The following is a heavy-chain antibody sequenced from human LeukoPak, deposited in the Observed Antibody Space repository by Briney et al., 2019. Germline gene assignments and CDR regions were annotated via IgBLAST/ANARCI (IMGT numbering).Heavy chain of an antibody. CDR2: INSDVTST. CDR3: ANEGPLPGGHDY. J-gene: IGHJ4*02. V-gene: IGHV3-74*01. D-gene: IGHD2-15*01. Sequence: GGSLRLSCAASGFTFRTYWVHWVRQAPGKGRVWVSRINSDVTSTNYADFVKGRFTISRDIAKNTVYLQMNSLRDAETAVYYCANEGPLPGGHDYWGQGTLVTVSS. CDR1: GFTFRTYW.